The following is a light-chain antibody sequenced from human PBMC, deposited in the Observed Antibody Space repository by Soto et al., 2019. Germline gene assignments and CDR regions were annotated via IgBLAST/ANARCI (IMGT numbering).Light chain of an antibody. Sequence: IVMTQSPATLSVSPGEGATLSCKASQNVYNNLAGYQQRPGQPPRLHICDASTRATGISARLSGSGYGTEFTLAISSLQSEDFAVYFCQQCRNWPFTFGGGTQVAIK. CDR1: QNVYNN. J-gene: IGKJ4*02. V-gene: IGKV3-15*01. CDR3: QQCRNWPFT. CDR2: DAS.